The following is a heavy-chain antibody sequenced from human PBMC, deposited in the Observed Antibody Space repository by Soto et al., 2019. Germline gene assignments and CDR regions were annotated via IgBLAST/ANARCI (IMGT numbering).Heavy chain of an antibody. Sequence: GGSLRLSCAAPGFTFSNAWMNWVRQAPGKGLEWVGRIKSKTDGGTTDYAAPVKGRFTISRDDAKNTLYLQMNSLKTADTAVYYCTTDLYYDLLTGYPFDYWGQGTLVTVSS. D-gene: IGHD3-9*01. CDR1: GFTFSNAW. CDR3: TTDLYYDLLTGYPFDY. V-gene: IGHV3-15*07. CDR2: IKSKTDGGTT. J-gene: IGHJ4*02.